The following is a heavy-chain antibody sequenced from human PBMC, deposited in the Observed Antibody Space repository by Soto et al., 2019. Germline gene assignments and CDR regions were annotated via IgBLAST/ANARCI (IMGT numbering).Heavy chain of an antibody. D-gene: IGHD3-16*02. Sequence: ASVKVSCKASGYTFTSYYMHWVRQAPGQGLEGMGIIKPSGDSTSYAQKFQGRATMTRDTSTSTVYMELSSLRSEDTAVYYYARSYYDYVWGSYRSAHFDYWGQGTLVTVSS. CDR1: GYTFTSYY. J-gene: IGHJ4*02. CDR2: IKPSGDST. V-gene: IGHV1-46*01. CDR3: ARSYYDYVWGSYRSAHFDY.